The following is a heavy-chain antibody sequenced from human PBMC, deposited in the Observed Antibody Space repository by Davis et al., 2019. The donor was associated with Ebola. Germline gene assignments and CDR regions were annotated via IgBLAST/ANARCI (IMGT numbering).Heavy chain of an antibody. V-gene: IGHV1-46*01. D-gene: IGHD3-22*01. CDR3: ARGGISMMVVPRDYYYGLDV. CDR1: GYTFTSYG. J-gene: IGHJ6*02. CDR2: INPSGGST. Sequence: ASVKVSCKASGYTFTSYGISWVRQAPGQGLEWMGIINPSGGSTSYAQKFQGRITMTRDTSISTAYMEVTRLRFDDTAVYFCARGGISMMVVPRDYYYGLDVWGQGTTVTVSS.